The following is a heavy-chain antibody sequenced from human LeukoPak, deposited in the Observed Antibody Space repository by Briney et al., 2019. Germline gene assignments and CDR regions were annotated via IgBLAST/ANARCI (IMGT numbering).Heavy chain of an antibody. CDR2: IYYSGST. CDR3: ARASGLRFLEWFDL. D-gene: IGHD3-3*01. Sequence: SETLSLTCTVSGGSISSYYWSWIRQPPGKGLEWIGNIYYSGSTNYNPSLKSRVTISVDTSKNQFSLKLSSVTAADTAVYYRARASGLRFLEWFDLWGRGTLVTVSS. V-gene: IGHV4-59*01. CDR1: GGSISSYY. J-gene: IGHJ2*01.